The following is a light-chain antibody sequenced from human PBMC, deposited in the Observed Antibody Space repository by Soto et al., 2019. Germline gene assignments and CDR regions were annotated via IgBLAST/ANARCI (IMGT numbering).Light chain of an antibody. Sequence: DIQMTQSPSTLSASVGDRVIITCRASQSISSWLAWYQQKPGKAPDLLIYRASTLKTGIPSRFSGSGSGTAFTLTISSLQPDDFATYYGQQYDRASWTFGPGTKVEIK. CDR1: QSISSW. CDR2: RAS. J-gene: IGKJ1*01. CDR3: QQYDRASWT. V-gene: IGKV1-5*03.